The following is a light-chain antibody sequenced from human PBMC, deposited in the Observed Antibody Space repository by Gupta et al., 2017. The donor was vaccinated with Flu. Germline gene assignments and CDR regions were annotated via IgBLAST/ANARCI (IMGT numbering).Light chain of an antibody. CDR3: QVWDSSSDHRV. Sequence: SYVLTQPPSVSVAPGQTARITWGGNNIGSKSVHWYQEKPGQAPVLVVNDDSDRPSGIPERLSGSNSGNTATLTISRVEAGDEADYYCQVWDSSSDHRVFGGGTKLTVL. J-gene: IGLJ3*02. CDR2: DDS. CDR1: NIGSKS. V-gene: IGLV3-21*02.